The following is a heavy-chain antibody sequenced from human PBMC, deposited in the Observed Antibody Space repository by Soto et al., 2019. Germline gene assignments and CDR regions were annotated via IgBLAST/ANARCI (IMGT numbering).Heavy chain of an antibody. D-gene: IGHD6-13*01. J-gene: IGHJ4*02. CDR2: IYSGAST. CDR3: ARQGGTAYSSTWPY. V-gene: IGHV4-39*01. Sequence: PSETLSLTCSVPGNSISSSLYQWGWIRQPPGKGLEWIGSIYSGASTYYNPSLKSRVTISGDTSKNQFSLRLTSVTAADTAIYFCARQGGTAYSSTWPYWGQGTLVTVSS. CDR1: GNSISSSLYQ.